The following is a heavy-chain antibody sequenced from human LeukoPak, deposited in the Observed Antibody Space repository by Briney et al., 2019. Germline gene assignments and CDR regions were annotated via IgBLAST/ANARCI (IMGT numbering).Heavy chain of an antibody. V-gene: IGHV3-23*01. CDR3: ARVYGSGSYYKGYYMDV. CDR2: ISGSGGST. D-gene: IGHD3-10*01. J-gene: IGHJ6*03. Sequence: GGSLRLSCAASGFTFSSYAMSWVRQAPGKGLEWVSAISGSGGSTYYADSVKGRFTISRDNAKNSLYLQMNSLRAEDTALYYCARVYGSGSYYKGYYMDVWGKGTTVTVSS. CDR1: GFTFSSYA.